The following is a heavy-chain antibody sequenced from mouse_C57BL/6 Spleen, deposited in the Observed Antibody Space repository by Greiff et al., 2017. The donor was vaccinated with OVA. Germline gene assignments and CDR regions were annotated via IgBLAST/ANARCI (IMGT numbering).Heavy chain of an antibody. D-gene: IGHD1-1*01. CDR2: IYPGDGDT. Sequence: VKLMESGPELVKPGASVKISCKASGYAFSSYWMNWVKQRPGKGLEWIGRIYPGDGDTNYNGKFKGKATLTADKASSTAYMQLSSLTSEDSAVYFCARDYGSSYWYFDVQGTGTTVTVSS. CDR3: ARDYGSSYWYFDV. CDR1: GYAFSSYW. V-gene: IGHV1-82*01. J-gene: IGHJ1*03.